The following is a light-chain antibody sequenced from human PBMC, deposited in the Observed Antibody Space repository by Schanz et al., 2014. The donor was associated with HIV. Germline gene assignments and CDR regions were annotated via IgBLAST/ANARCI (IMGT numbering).Light chain of an antibody. CDR3: QQYSDWPPST. J-gene: IGKJ2*01. Sequence: EIVMTQSPATLYVSPGEGATLSCRASQSISNNLAWYQHKPGQAPRLLIYGAFTRATGIPVRFSGRGSGTELTLTISSLQAEDVALYYCQQYSDWPPSTFAQGTKVEIK. V-gene: IGKV3-15*01. CDR1: QSISNN. CDR2: GAF.